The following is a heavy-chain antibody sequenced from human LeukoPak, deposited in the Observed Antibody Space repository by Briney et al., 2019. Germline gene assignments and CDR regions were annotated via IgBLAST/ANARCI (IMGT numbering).Heavy chain of an antibody. CDR2: ISSSGSTI. Sequence: SGGSLRLSCAASGFTFSDYYMSWIRQAPGKGLELVSYISSSGSTIYYADSGKGRFTISRDNAKNSLYLQMNSLRAEDTAVYYCARERPDYYYYMDVWGKGTTVTVSS. D-gene: IGHD1-14*01. J-gene: IGHJ6*03. CDR1: GFTFSDYY. V-gene: IGHV3-11*04. CDR3: ARERPDYYYYMDV.